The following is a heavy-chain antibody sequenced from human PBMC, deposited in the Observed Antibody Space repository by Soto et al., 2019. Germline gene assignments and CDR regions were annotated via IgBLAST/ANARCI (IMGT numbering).Heavy chain of an antibody. J-gene: IGHJ4*02. CDR2: INPSGSGT. D-gene: IGHD4-17*01. V-gene: IGHV1-46*01. Sequence: ASVKVSCKASGYTFTSYYMHWVRQAPGQGLEWMGVINPSGSGTYYAQKFQGRVTMTRDTSTSTAYMELSSLRSEDTAVYYCTRDRFGYGDSGDWGQGTLVTVSS. CDR1: GYTFTSYY. CDR3: TRDRFGYGDSGD.